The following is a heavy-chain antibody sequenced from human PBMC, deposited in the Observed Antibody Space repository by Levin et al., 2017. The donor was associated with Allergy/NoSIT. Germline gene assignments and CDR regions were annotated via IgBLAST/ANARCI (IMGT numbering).Heavy chain of an antibody. CDR1: GFTFSSYS. CDR2: ISSSSSYI. D-gene: IGHD4-17*01. CDR3: ARDPTPDYGDYLSDWYFDL. J-gene: IGHJ2*01. V-gene: IGHV3-21*01. Sequence: GGSLRLSCAASGFTFSSYSMNWVRQAPGKGLEWVSSISSSSSYIYYADSVKGRFTISRDNAKNSLYLQMNSLRAEDTAVYYCARDPTPDYGDYLSDWYFDLWGRGTLVTVSS.